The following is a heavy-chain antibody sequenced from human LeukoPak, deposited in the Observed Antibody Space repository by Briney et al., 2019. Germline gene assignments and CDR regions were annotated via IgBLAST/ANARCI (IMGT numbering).Heavy chain of an antibody. D-gene: IGHD3-22*01. J-gene: IGHJ5*02. CDR3: TRDRSGYYYNWFDP. CDR2: IRSKAYGGTT. Sequence: GGSLRLSCTASGFTFGDYTMNWFRQAPAKGLEWVGFIRSKAYGGTTEYAASVKGRFTISRDDSKTIAYLQMNSLKTEDTALYYCTRDRSGYYYNWFDPWGQGTLVTVSS. V-gene: IGHV3-49*03. CDR1: GFTFGDYT.